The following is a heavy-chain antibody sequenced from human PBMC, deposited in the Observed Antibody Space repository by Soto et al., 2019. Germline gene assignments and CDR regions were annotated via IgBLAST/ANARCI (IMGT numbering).Heavy chain of an antibody. Sequence: QITLKESGPPLVKPTQTLTLTCTFSGFSLSTSGVGVGWIRQPPGKALEWLALLYWDDDNRYNPSLSSRLTLTTDTSKNQVVLTMTNMDPGDTATYYCAHGSGWLSDYWGQGTLVSVSS. CDR2: LYWDDDN. J-gene: IGHJ4*02. V-gene: IGHV2-5*02. CDR1: GFSLSTSGVG. D-gene: IGHD6-19*01. CDR3: AHGSGWLSDY.